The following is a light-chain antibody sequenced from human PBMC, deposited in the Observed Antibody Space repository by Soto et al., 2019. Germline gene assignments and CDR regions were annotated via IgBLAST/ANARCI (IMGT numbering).Light chain of an antibody. J-gene: IGLJ2*01. CDR1: SSDVGGHNV. V-gene: IGLV2-14*03. CDR3: RSYSSRDTLV. CDR2: DVR. Sequence: QSALTQPASVSGSPGQSITISCTGTSSDVGGHNVVSWYQQHPGRAPKLMIYDVRNRPSGVSNRFSGSKSANTASLVISGLQAEDEDDYYCRSYSSRDTLVFGGGTKVTVL.